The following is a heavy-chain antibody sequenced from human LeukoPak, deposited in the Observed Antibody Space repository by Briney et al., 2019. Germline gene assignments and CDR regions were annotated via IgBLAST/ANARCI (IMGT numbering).Heavy chain of an antibody. Sequence: GGSLRLSCAVSGFTSSNAWMSWVRQAPGKGLELDGRIKSKTDGGTRDYAAPVKGRFTISRDDSKNTLYLQMNSLKTEDTAVYYCTTFDYAAFLIWGQGTMVTVSS. CDR2: IKSKTDGGTR. V-gene: IGHV3-15*01. D-gene: IGHD4/OR15-4a*01. CDR3: TTFDYAAFLI. CDR1: GFTSSNAW. J-gene: IGHJ3*02.